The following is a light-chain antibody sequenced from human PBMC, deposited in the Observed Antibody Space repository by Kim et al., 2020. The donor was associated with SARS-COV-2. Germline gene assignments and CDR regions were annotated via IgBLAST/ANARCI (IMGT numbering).Light chain of an antibody. J-gene: IGKJ4*01. CDR3: QQTYISPLT. V-gene: IGKV1-39*01. CDR1: QNIDNY. CDR2: SAS. Sequence: DIQMTQSPSSLSASVGDRVTITCRASQNIDNYLIWYQQKPGRAPRILIHSASRLQNGAPARFAGSGSGRDFTLTINSLQPEDFASYYCQQTYISPLTFGGGTKVDIK.